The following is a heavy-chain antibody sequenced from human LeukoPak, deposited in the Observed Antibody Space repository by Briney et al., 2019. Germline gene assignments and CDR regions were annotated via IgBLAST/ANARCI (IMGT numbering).Heavy chain of an antibody. V-gene: IGHV3-23*01. D-gene: IGHD2-2*02. CDR1: GFTFSSYA. CDR2: ISGGGGST. Sequence: GGSLRLSCAASGFTFSSYAMSWVRQAPGKGLEWVSAISGGGGSTYYADSVKGRFTISRDISKNTLYLQMHSLRAEDTAVYYCAKGDQPLLYGGAFDYWGQGTLVTVSS. CDR3: AKGDQPLLYGGAFDY. J-gene: IGHJ4*02.